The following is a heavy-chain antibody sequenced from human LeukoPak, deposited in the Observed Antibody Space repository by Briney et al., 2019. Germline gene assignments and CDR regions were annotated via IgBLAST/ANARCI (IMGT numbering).Heavy chain of an antibody. CDR2: ISSSSSYI. D-gene: IGHD6-19*01. CDR1: GFTFSSYS. J-gene: IGHJ3*02. Sequence: PGGSLRLSCAASGFTFSSYSMNWVRQAPGKGLEWVSSISSSSSYIYYADSVKGRFTISRDNAKNSLYLQMNSLRAEDTAVYYCARGFQWLVLPAAFDIWGQGTMVTVSS. V-gene: IGHV3-21*01. CDR3: ARGFQWLVLPAAFDI.